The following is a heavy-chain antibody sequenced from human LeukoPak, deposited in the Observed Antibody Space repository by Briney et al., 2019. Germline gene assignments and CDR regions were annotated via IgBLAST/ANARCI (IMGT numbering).Heavy chain of an antibody. CDR1: GGSISSGDYY. CDR2: IYYSGST. D-gene: IGHD3-22*01. Sequence: PSQTLSLTCTVSGGSISSGDYYWSWIRQPPGKGLEWIVYIYYSGSTYYNPSLKCRVTISVDTSKNQFSLKLSSVTAADTAVYYCARVRDYYDSSGYKERLVDYWGQGTLVTVSS. V-gene: IGHV4-30-4*08. J-gene: IGHJ4*02. CDR3: ARVRDYYDSSGYKERLVDY.